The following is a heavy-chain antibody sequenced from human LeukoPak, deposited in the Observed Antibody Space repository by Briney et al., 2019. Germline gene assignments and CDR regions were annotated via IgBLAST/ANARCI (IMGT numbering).Heavy chain of an antibody. D-gene: IGHD3-9*01. V-gene: IGHV3-33*01. CDR1: GFTFSSYG. J-gene: IGHJ3*02. CDR3: ARDGRYFDWLFAFDI. CDR2: IWYDGSNK. Sequence: GGSLRLSCAASGFTFSSYGMHWVRQAPGKGLEWVAVIWYDGSNKYYADSVKGRFTISRDNSKNTLYLQMNSLRAEDAAVYYCARDGRYFDWLFAFDIWGQGTMVTVSS.